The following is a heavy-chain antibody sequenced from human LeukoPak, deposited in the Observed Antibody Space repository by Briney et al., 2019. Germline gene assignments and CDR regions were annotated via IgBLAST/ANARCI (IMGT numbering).Heavy chain of an antibody. CDR3: AREVRVGDTATRVRFFDY. CDR2: IIPIFGIA. Sequence: GASVKVSCKASGGTFSSYAISWVRQAPGQGLEWMGRIIPIFGIANYAQKFQGRVTITADKSTSTAYMELSSLRSEDTAVYYCAREVRVGDTATRVRFFDYWGQGTLVTVSS. V-gene: IGHV1-69*04. J-gene: IGHJ4*02. CDR1: GGTFSSYA. D-gene: IGHD1-26*01.